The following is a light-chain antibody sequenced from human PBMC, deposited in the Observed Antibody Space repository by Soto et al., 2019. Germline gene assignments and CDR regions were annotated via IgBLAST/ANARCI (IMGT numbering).Light chain of an antibody. CDR2: DVS. CDR1: SSDVGGYNY. V-gene: IGLV2-14*01. CDR3: CSYTRRSPSV. Sequence: QSALTQPASVSGSPGQSITISCTGTSSDVGGYNYVSWYQQHPGKAPKLMIYDVSNRPSGVSNRFSGSKSGNTASLTISGLQAEDEADYYCCSYTRRSPSVFGIGNKVTVL. J-gene: IGLJ1*01.